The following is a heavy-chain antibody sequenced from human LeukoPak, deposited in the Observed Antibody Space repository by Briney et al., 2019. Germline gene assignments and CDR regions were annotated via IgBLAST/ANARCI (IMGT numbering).Heavy chain of an antibody. J-gene: IGHJ4*02. CDR3: ARSSSSLNFDY. D-gene: IGHD6-6*01. CDR2: ISSSSYI. V-gene: IGHV3-21*01. CDR1: GFTFSSYS. Sequence: GGSLRLSCAASGFTFSSYSMNWVRQAPGKGLEWVSSISSSSYIYYADSVKGRFTISRDNAKNSLYLQINSLRAEDTAVYYCARSSSSLNFDYWGQGTLVTVSS.